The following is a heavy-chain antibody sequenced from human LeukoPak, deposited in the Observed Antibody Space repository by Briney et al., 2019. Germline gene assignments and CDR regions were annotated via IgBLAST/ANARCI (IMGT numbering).Heavy chain of an antibody. Sequence: GGSLRLSCAASGFSFDSYAMSWVRQAPGKGLEWVAIIVRSGSTTYYADSVKGRFTISRDNSKNTLYLQMNSLRAEDTAVYYCAKGGQQLVPFDYWGQGTLVTVSS. CDR2: IVRSGSTT. D-gene: IGHD6-13*01. CDR3: AKGGQQLVPFDY. CDR1: GFSFDSYA. J-gene: IGHJ4*02. V-gene: IGHV3-23*05.